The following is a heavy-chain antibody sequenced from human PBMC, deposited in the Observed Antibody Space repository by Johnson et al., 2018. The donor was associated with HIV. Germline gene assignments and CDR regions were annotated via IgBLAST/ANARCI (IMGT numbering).Heavy chain of an antibody. D-gene: IGHD6-19*01. CDR3: VRDQGSGWPTNAFDI. CDR1: GFTFRSYA. J-gene: IGHJ3*02. V-gene: IGHV3-30*04. CDR2: ITYDGRNI. Sequence: QMQLVVSGGGVMQPGKSLRLSCEASGFTFRSYAMHWVRQAPGQGLEWVAVITYDGRNIYYTDSVKGRFIISRDNSKNMTNLQMNGLSDEDPADYYCVRDQGSGWPTNAFDIWGRGTRVTVSS.